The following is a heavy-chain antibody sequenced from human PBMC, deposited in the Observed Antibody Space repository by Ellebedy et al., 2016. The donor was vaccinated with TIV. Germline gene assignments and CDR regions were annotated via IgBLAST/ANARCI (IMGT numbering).Heavy chain of an antibody. CDR1: GFTFSNYA. V-gene: IGHV3-23*01. J-gene: IGHJ6*02. Sequence: ESLKISCAASGFTFSNYAMTWVRQAPGKGLEWVSAISGNGRNTHYANSLKDRFTVSRDNSRNTLYLQLDSLRGEDTAVYYCAQTNWGSGGFYGMDVWGQGTTVTVSS. CDR3: AQTNWGSGGFYGMDV. CDR2: ISGNGRNT. D-gene: IGHD7-27*01.